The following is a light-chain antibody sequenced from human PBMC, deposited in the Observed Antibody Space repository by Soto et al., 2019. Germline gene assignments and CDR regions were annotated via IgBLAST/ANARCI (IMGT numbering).Light chain of an antibody. Sequence: QSVLTQPPSVSGAPGQRVTISCTGSSSNIGAGYDVHWYLQLPGTAPKLLIYGNNNRPSGVPDRFSGSKSGNTASLTISGLQAEDEADYYCSSYTSSSTLYVFGTGTKLTVL. CDR1: SSNIGAGYD. V-gene: IGLV1-40*01. CDR3: SSYTSSSTLYV. CDR2: GNN. J-gene: IGLJ1*01.